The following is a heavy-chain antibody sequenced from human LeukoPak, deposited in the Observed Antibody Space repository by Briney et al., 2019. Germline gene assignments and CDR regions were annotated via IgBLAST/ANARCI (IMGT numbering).Heavy chain of an antibody. J-gene: IGHJ4*02. D-gene: IGHD3-10*01. CDR2: ISYDGSNK. CDR1: GFTFSSYG. V-gene: IGHV3-30*18. Sequence: GRSLRLSWAASGFTFSSYGMHWVRQAPGKGLEWVAVISYDGSNKYYADSVKGRFTISRDNSKNTLYLQMNSLRAEDTAVYYCANSAGELWFGAARFDYWGQGTLVTVSS. CDR3: ANSAGELWFGAARFDY.